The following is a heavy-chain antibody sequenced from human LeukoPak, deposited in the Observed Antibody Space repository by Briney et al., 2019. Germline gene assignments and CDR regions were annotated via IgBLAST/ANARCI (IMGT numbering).Heavy chain of an antibody. D-gene: IGHD1-26*01. J-gene: IGHJ4*02. V-gene: IGHV3-21*01. CDR1: GFTFSSYS. CDR2: ISSSSSYI. Sequence: GGSLRLSCAASGFTFSSYSMNWVRQAPGKGLEWVSSISSSSSYIYYADSVKGRFTISRDNAKNSLYLQMNSLRAEDTAVYYCARDQKEWEPHFDYWGQGTLVTVPS. CDR3: ARDQKEWEPHFDY.